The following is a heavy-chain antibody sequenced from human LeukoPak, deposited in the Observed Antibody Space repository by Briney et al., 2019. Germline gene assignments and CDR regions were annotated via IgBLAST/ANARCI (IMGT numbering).Heavy chain of an antibody. CDR2: IYSGGST. CDR3: AKSLRGSANQNWFDP. J-gene: IGHJ5*02. D-gene: IGHD3-10*01. Sequence: GGSLRLSCAASGFTVSSNSMSWVRQAPGKGLEWVSVIYSGGSTYYADSVKGRFTISRDNSKNTLYLQMNSLRAEDTAVYYCAKSLRGSANQNWFDPWGQGTLVTVSS. CDR1: GFTVSSNS. V-gene: IGHV3-53*01.